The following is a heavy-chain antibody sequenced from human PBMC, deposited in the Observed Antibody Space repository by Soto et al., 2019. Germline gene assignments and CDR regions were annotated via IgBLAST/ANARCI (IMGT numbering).Heavy chain of an antibody. J-gene: IGHJ4*02. Sequence: SETLSLTCAVYGGSFSGYYWSWIRQPPGKGLEWIGEINHSGSTNYNPSLKSRVTISVDTSKNQFSLKLSSVTAADTAVYYCARTRVLGSCSSASCHVTDFDYWGQGTLVTVSS. CDR1: GGSFSGYY. V-gene: IGHV4-34*01. D-gene: IGHD2-2*01. CDR2: INHSGST. CDR3: ARTRVLGSCSSASCHVTDFDY.